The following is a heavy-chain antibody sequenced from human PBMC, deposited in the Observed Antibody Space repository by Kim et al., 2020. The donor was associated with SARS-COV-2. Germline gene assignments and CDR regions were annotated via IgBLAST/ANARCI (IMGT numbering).Heavy chain of an antibody. J-gene: IGHJ5*02. CDR3: ARQRGTLNWFDP. CDR1: GGSISSSSYY. CDR2: IYYSGST. Sequence: SETLSLTCTVSGGSISSSSYYWGWIRQPPGKGLEWIGSIYYSGSTYYNPSLKSRATISVDTSKNQFSLKLSSVTAADTAVYYCARQRGTLNWFDPWGQGTLVTVSS. V-gene: IGHV4-39*01.